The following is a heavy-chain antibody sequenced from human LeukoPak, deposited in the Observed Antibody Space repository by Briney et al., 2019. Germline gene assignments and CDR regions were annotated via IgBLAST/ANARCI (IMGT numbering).Heavy chain of an antibody. CDR1: GFTFDDYG. CDR3: ARDNKNDYVWGSYRSYYFDY. V-gene: IGHV3-20*04. D-gene: IGHD3-16*02. CDR2: INWNGGST. Sequence: GGSLRLSCAASGFTFDDYGMSWVRQAPGKGLERVSGINWNGGSTGYADSVKGRFTISRDNAKNSLYLQMNSLRAEDTALYYCARDNKNDYVWGSYRSYYFDYWGQGTLVTVSS. J-gene: IGHJ4*02.